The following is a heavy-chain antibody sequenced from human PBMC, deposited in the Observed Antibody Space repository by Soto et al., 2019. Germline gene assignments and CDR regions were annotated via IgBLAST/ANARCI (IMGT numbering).Heavy chain of an antibody. CDR3: ASTSGFWSGTRGYYFDY. J-gene: IGHJ4*02. Sequence: GASVKVSCKASGGTFSSYAISWVRQAPRQGLEWMGGIIPIFGTANYAQKFQGRVTITADESTSTAYMELSSLRSEDTAVYYCASTSGFWSGTRGYYFDYWGQGTLVTVSS. D-gene: IGHD3-3*01. V-gene: IGHV1-69*13. CDR1: GGTFSSYA. CDR2: IIPIFGTA.